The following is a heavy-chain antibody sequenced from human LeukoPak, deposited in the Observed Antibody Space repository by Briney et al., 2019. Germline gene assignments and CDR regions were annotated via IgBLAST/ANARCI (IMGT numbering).Heavy chain of an antibody. CDR3: SRGPYCSSGSCYPDPDAFDI. CDR2: IRSKSYGGTT. CDR1: GFTFGDYA. V-gene: IGHV3-49*04. D-gene: IGHD2-15*01. J-gene: IGHJ3*02. Sequence: GGSLRLSCTASGFTFGDYAMAWVRQAPGKGLEWVGFIRSKSYGGTTEYAAPVKGRFTISRGDSKSIAYLQMNSLKTEDTAVYYCSRGPYCSSGSCYPDPDAFDIWGQGTVVTFSS.